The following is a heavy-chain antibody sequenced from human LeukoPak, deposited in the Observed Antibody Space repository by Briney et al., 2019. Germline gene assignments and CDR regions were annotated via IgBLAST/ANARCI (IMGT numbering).Heavy chain of an antibody. Sequence: SETLSPTCTLSAGSISSYYWSWIRQPPGKGLEWIGYIYYSGSTNYNPTLKSRVTISVDTSKNQFSLKLSSVTAADTAVYYFARQTSGYLGGFDPWGQGTLVSVCS. J-gene: IGHJ5*02. CDR1: AGSISSYY. CDR3: ARQTSGYLGGFDP. V-gene: IGHV4-59*08. CDR2: IYYSGST. D-gene: IGHD5-12*01.